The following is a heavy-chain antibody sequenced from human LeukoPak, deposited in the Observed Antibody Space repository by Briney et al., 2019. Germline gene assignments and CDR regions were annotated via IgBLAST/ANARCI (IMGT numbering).Heavy chain of an antibody. CDR2: INPNSGGT. D-gene: IGHD3-9*01. Sequence: GASVKVSCKASGYTFTGYYMLWVRQAPGQGLEWMGWINPNSGGTNYAQKFQGRVTMTRDTSISTAYMELSRLRSDDTAVYYCARGNYDILTGYYIFDYWGQGTLVTVSS. J-gene: IGHJ4*02. V-gene: IGHV1-2*02. CDR3: ARGNYDILTGYYIFDY. CDR1: GYTFTGYY.